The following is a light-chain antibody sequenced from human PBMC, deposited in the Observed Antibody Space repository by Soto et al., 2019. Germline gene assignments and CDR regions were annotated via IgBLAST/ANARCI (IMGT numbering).Light chain of an antibody. Sequence: QSALTQPPSASGSPGQSVTISCSGTSSDVGGYAYVSWYQQHPGKAPKLLIYEVNYRPSGVSDRFSGSKSGNTASLTVSGLQAEDEADYYCSSYAGSNTYVFGTGTQLTVL. V-gene: IGLV2-8*01. J-gene: IGLJ7*01. CDR2: EVN. CDR3: SSYAGSNTYV. CDR1: SSDVGGYAY.